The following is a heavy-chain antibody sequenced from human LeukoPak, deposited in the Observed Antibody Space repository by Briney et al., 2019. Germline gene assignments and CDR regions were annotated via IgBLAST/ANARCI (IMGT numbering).Heavy chain of an antibody. V-gene: IGHV4-31*03. D-gene: IGHD6-13*01. CDR2: IYYSGST. CDR1: GGSISSGGYY. CDR3: ARGVAAAGTADY. J-gene: IGHJ4*02. Sequence: SETLSLTCTVSGGSISSGGYYWSWIRQRPGKGLEWIGYIYYSGSTYYNPSLKSRITISVDTSKNQFTLKLSSVTDADTAVYYCARGVAAAGTADYWGQGTLVTVSS.